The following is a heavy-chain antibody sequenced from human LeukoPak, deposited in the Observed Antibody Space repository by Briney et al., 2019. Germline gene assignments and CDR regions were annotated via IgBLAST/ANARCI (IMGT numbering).Heavy chain of an antibody. J-gene: IGHJ4*02. CDR1: GFTFSSYG. V-gene: IGHV3-33*06. CDR3: AKAKVPLVVISFLDY. CDR2: IWYDGSNK. Sequence: GGSLRLSCAASGFTFSSYGVHWVRQAPGKGLEWVAVIWYDGSNKYYADSVKGRFTISRDNSKNTLYLQMNSLRAEDTAVYYCAKAKVPLVVISFLDYWGQGTLVTVSS. D-gene: IGHD3-22*01.